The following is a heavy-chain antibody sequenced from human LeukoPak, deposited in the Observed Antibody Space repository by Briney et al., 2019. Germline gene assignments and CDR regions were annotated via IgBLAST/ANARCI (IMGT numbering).Heavy chain of an antibody. D-gene: IGHD3-3*01. CDR3: ARGPFGALEWSRGYYYYMDV. CDR1: GGFVGIGSYY. CDR2: IYTSGIT. V-gene: IGHV4-61*02. Sequence: PSETLSLTCTVSGGFVGIGSYYWTWIRQPAGKGLEWIGRIYTSGITKYNPSLESRLSISLDTSKNQFSLKLNSVTAADTAVYYCARGPFGALEWSRGYYYYMDVWGKGTTVTVSS. J-gene: IGHJ6*03.